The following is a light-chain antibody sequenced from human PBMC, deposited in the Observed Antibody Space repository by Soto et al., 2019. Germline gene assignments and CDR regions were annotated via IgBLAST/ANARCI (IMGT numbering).Light chain of an antibody. J-gene: IGKJ1*01. Sequence: DIQLTQSPSFLSASVGDKGTITCRASLDISIYLAWYQQRPGKVPRFLTHSASTLLSGVPSRFSATGSGTTFTLTISSLQPEDIPTYYCQQLNRFPRTFGQGTKVEV. V-gene: IGKV1-9*01. CDR3: QQLNRFPRT. CDR1: LDISIY. CDR2: SAS.